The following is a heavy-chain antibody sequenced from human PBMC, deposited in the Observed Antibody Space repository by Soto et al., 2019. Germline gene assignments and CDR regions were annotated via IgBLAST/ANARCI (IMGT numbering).Heavy chain of an antibody. V-gene: IGHV3-30*18. CDR1: GFTFSDYA. J-gene: IGHJ4*02. Sequence: VQLVESGGGVVQPGRSLRLSCAASGFTFSDYAMHWVRQAPGKGLEWVAVVSHDGRNTHYADSVKGRFTISRDRSKNTVSLEMTSLRAEDTAVYYCGKGGRQWLVTSDFNYWGQGALVTVSS. CDR3: GKGGRQWLVTSDFNY. CDR2: VSHDGRNT. D-gene: IGHD6-19*01.